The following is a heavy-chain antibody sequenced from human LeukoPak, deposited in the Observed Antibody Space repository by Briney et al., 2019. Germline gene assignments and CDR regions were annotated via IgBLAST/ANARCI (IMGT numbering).Heavy chain of an antibody. CDR1: GFTFSSYW. CDR2: INSDGSST. CDR3: TKGVIVGSYYGGLSWFDP. Sequence: QPGGSLRLSCAASGFTFSSYWMHWVRQAPGKGLVWVSRINSDGSSTSYADSVKGRFTISRDNAKNTLYLQMNSLRAEDTALYYCTKGVIVGSYYGGLSWFDPWGQGTLVTVSS. D-gene: IGHD3-10*01. J-gene: IGHJ5*02. V-gene: IGHV3-74*01.